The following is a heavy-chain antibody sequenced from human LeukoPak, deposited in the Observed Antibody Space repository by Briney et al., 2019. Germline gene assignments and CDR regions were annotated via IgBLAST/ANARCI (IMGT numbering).Heavy chain of an antibody. CDR2: INPNSGGT. J-gene: IGHJ5*02. D-gene: IGHD6-19*01. V-gene: IGHV1-2*02. Sequence: ASVKVSCKASGYTFTGYYMHWVRQAPGQGLERMGWINPNSGGTNYAQKFQGRVTMTRDTSISTAYMELSRLRSDDTAVYYCAREQWLVRGGGSGWFDPWGQGTLVTVSS. CDR3: AREQWLVRGGGSGWFDP. CDR1: GYTFTGYY.